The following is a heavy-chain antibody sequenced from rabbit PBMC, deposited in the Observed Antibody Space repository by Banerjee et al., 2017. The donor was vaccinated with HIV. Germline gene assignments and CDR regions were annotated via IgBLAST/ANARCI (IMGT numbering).Heavy chain of an antibody. CDR2: IGAGSTST. V-gene: IGHV1S45*01. J-gene: IGHJ4*01. D-gene: IGHD6-1*01. CDR3: ARGSAYAGAGYAL. CDR1: GFSFSSRSW. Sequence: QEQLVESGGDLVQPAGSLPLTCTASGFSFSSRSWLCWVRQAPGKGLEWIACIGAGSTSTYYATWAKGRCTSSKTASTTVALQMNSRTAADTATSCGARGSAYAGAGYALWGPGTLVTVS.